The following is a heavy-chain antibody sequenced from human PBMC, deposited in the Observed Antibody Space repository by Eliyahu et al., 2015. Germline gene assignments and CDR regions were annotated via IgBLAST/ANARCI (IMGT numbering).Heavy chain of an antibody. D-gene: IGHD2-15*01. CDR2: IIPILGIA. CDR1: GGXFSSYA. V-gene: IGHV1-69*04. Sequence: QVQLVQSGAEVKXPGSSVKVSCXXSGGXFSSYAISWVRQAPGQGLEWMGRIIPILGIANYAQKFQGRVTITADKSTSTAYMELSSLRSEDTAVYYCARVGSLAGSFAFDIWGQGTMVTVSS. J-gene: IGHJ3*02. CDR3: ARVGSLAGSFAFDI.